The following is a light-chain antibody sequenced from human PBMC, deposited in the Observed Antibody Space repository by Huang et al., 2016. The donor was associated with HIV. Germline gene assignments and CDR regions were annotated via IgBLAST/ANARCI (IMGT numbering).Light chain of an antibody. V-gene: IGKV3-11*01. CDR1: QSVRTY. CDR3: QQRKYWPPIT. J-gene: IGKJ5*01. CDR2: DAS. Sequence: EIVLTQSPATLFFSPGERATLSCRASQSVRTYIAWYQQQPGQAPVLVMYDASNKATGIPDRFSGSGSGTDFTLTISRLGPEDVAVYYCQQRKYWPPITFGQGTRLEIK.